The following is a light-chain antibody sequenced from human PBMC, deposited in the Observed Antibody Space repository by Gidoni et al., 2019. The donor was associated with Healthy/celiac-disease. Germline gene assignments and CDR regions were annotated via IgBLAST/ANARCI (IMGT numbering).Light chain of an antibody. CDR1: PSVSSY. Sequence: ELVLTQSPATLSLSPGERATLSCRASPSVSSYLAWSQQKPGQAPRLLIYDASNRATGIPARFSGSGSGTDFTLTISSLEPEDFAVYYCQQRSNWPPIFTFGPGTKVDIK. CDR3: QQRSNWPPIFT. V-gene: IGKV3-11*01. J-gene: IGKJ3*01. CDR2: DAS.